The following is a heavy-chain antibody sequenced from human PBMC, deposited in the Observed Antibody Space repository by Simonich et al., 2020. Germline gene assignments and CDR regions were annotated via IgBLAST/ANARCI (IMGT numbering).Heavy chain of an antibody. J-gene: IGHJ1*01. V-gene: IGHV4-34*01. D-gene: IGHD6-13*01. CDR2: INHRGST. Sequence: QVQLQQWGAGLLKPSEPLSLTCAVYGGSFSGYYWSWTRQPPGKGLEGIGEINHRGSTHYNPTHKRRVTIAVETSKNQFARKLSSVTAADTAVYYCARGLRVAAAGTAFQHWGQGTLVTVSS. CDR1: GGSFSGYY. CDR3: ARGLRVAAAGTAFQH.